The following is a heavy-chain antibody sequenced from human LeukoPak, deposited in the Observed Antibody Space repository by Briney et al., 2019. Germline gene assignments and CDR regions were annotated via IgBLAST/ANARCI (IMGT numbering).Heavy chain of an antibody. CDR2: IYYSGSP. V-gene: IGHV4-59*01. CDR3: ARDKAGAYWYFDL. J-gene: IGHJ2*01. D-gene: IGHD6-19*01. Sequence: NPSETLSLTCTVSGGSINSYYWSWIRQPPGKGLEWIGYIYYSGSPNYNPSLKSRVTISVVTSKNQFSLKLSSVTAADTAVYYCARDKAGAYWYFDLWGRGTLVTVSS. CDR1: GGSINSYY.